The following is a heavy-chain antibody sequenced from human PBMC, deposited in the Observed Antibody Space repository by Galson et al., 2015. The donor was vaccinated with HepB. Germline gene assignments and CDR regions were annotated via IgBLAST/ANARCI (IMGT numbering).Heavy chain of an antibody. D-gene: IGHD3-10*01. V-gene: IGHV1-2*02. J-gene: IGHJ6*02. CDR3: ARDLFRGTYGMDV. CDR1: GYSFTAYY. Sequence: SVKVSCKASGYSFTAYYMQWVRQAPGQGLEWVAWINPGSGGTNYAQKFQGRVTVTRDTSISTVYMELTSLTSDDTAVYYCARDLFRGTYGMDVWGQGTTVTVS. CDR2: INPGSGGT.